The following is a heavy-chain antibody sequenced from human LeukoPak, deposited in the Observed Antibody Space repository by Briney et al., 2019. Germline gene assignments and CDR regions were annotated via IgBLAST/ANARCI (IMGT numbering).Heavy chain of an antibody. CDR3: AREIGVRRESQEGYYYYGMDV. V-gene: IGHV3-33*08. CDR1: GFTFRNYA. J-gene: IGHJ6*02. Sequence: GGSLRLSCAASGFTFRNYALHWVRQAPGKGLEWVAVIWYDGSNKYYADSVKGRFTISRDNSKNTLYLQMNSLRAEDTAVYYCAREIGVRRESQEGYYYYGMDVWGQGTTVTVSS. CDR2: IWYDGSNK. D-gene: IGHD3-10*01.